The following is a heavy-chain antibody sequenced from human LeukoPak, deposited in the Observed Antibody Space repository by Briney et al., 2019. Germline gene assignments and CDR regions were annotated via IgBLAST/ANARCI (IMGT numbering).Heavy chain of an antibody. D-gene: IGHD3-22*01. CDR3: ARANSSGYYFYDAFDI. CDR2: IIPIFGTA. CDR1: GGTFSSYA. V-gene: IGHV1-69*13. Sequence: SVKVSCKASGGTFSSYAISWVRQAPGQGLEWMGGIIPIFGTANYAQKFQGRVTITADESTSTAYMELSSLRSEDTAVYYCARANSSGYYFYDAFDIWGQGTMVTVSS. J-gene: IGHJ3*02.